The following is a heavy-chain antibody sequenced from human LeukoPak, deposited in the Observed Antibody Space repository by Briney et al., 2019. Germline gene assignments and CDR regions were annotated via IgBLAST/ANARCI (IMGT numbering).Heavy chain of an antibody. D-gene: IGHD2-2*01. Sequence: SETLSLTCTVSGYSISSGYYWGWIRQPPGKGLEWIGSIYHTGSTYYIPCLKSRITTPVDTSKNQFSLKLNSVTAADTAVYYCARRTRDCGSISCYHDYWGQGTLVTVSS. V-gene: IGHV4-38-2*02. CDR2: IYHTGST. CDR3: ARRTRDCGSISCYHDY. J-gene: IGHJ4*02. CDR1: GYSISSGYY.